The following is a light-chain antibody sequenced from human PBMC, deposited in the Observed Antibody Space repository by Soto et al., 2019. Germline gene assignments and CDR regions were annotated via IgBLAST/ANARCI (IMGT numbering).Light chain of an antibody. J-gene: IGKJ1*01. CDR3: QQYNSYPWT. V-gene: IGKV1-5*01. Sequence: DIQMTQSPSTLSASVGDRVTITCRASQSISSWLAWYQQKPGKAPKLVIYDASSLESGVPSRFSGSGSGTEFTLTISILQPDDFATYYCQQYNSYPWTFGQGAKVDIK. CDR2: DAS. CDR1: QSISSW.